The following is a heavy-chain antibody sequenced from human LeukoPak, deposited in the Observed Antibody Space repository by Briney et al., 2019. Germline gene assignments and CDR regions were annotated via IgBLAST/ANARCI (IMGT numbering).Heavy chain of an antibody. J-gene: IGHJ4*02. V-gene: IGHV3-53*01. CDR2: IYSGGTT. CDR3: ARGTIYSPRGEDF. D-gene: IGHD5-12*01. Sequence: GGSLRLSCAASGFTVRSNYMSWVRQAPGKGLEWGSVIYSGGTTYYADSVKGRFTISRDNSKNTVYLQMNSLRAEDTAVYYCARGTIYSPRGEDFWGQGTLVTVSS. CDR1: GFTVRSNY.